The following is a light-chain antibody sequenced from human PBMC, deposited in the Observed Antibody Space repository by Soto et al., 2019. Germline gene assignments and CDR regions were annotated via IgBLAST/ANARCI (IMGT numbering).Light chain of an antibody. J-gene: IGKJ3*01. CDR3: QQYVSSPFT. Sequence: ILLTQSPGTLSLSPGERATISWRASQSVGSRYLTWYKQKPGQAPRLLSYDASSRATGIPERFSGSGSGTEFTLTISRLEPEDCAVYYCQQYVSSPFTFGPGTKVDIK. CDR2: DAS. V-gene: IGKV3-20*01. CDR1: QSVGSRY.